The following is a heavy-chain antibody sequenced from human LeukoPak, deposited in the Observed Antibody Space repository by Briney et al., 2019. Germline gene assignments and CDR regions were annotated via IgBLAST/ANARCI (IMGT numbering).Heavy chain of an antibody. CDR1: GYTFTGYY. D-gene: IGHD5-18*01. CDR2: INPNSGGT. J-gene: IGHJ6*02. V-gene: IGHV1-2*02. CDR3: ARGRGHSDYYYYGMDV. Sequence: GASVKVSCKASGYTFTGYYMHWVRQAPGQGLEWMGWINPNSGGTNYAQKFQGRVTMTRDTSISTAYMELSRLRSDDTAVYYCARGRGHSDYYYYGMDVWGQGTTVTVSS.